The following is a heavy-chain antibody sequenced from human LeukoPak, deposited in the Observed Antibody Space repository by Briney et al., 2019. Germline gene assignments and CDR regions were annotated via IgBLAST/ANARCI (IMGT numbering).Heavy chain of an antibody. Sequence: GGSLRLSCAASGFTFSSYSMNWVRQAPGKGLECVSSISSSSSYIYYADSVKGRFTISRDNAKNSLYLQMNSLRAEDTAVYYCARDLCSGGSCYSGGYGYWGQGTLVTVSS. CDR2: ISSSSSYI. D-gene: IGHD2-15*01. CDR3: ARDLCSGGSCYSGGYGY. J-gene: IGHJ4*02. V-gene: IGHV3-21*01. CDR1: GFTFSSYS.